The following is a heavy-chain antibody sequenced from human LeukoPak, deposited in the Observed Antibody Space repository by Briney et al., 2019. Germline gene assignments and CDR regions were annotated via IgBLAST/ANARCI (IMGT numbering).Heavy chain of an antibody. J-gene: IGHJ4*02. Sequence: LPGGSLRLSCAASGFTVSSNYMSWVRQAPGKGLEWVSVIYSGGSTYYADSVKGRFTISRDNSKNTLYLQMNSLRAEDTAVYYCARDLLGSIDYWGQGTLVTVSS. CDR1: GFTVSSNY. CDR2: IYSGGST. D-gene: IGHD2-15*01. V-gene: IGHV3-66*01. CDR3: ARDLLGSIDY.